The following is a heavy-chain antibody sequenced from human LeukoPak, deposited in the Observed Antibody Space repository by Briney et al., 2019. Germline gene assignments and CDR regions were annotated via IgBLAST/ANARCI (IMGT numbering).Heavy chain of an antibody. CDR3: ARDLASSSWPYYYYYGMDV. V-gene: IGHV3-33*01. CDR1: GFTFSSYG. Sequence: TGGSLRLSCAASGFTFSSYGMHWVRQAPGKGLEWVAVIWYDGSNKYYADSVKGRFTISRNNSKNTLYLQMNSLRAEDTAVYYCARDLASSSWPYYYYYGMDVWGQGTTVTVSS. D-gene: IGHD6-13*01. J-gene: IGHJ6*02. CDR2: IWYDGSNK.